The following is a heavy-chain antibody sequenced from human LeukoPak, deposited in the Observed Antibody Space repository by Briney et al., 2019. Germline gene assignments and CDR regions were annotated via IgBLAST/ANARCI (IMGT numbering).Heavy chain of an antibody. CDR3: ARHEVIVVVRFDP. J-gene: IGHJ5*02. Sequence: SETLSLTCTVSGGSISSSSYYWGWIRQPPGKGLEWIGSIYYSGSTYYNPSLKSRVTISVDTSKNQFSLKLSSVTAADTAVYYCARHEVIVVVRFDPWGQGTLVTVSS. D-gene: IGHD3-22*01. V-gene: IGHV4-39*01. CDR1: GGSISSSSYY. CDR2: IYYSGST.